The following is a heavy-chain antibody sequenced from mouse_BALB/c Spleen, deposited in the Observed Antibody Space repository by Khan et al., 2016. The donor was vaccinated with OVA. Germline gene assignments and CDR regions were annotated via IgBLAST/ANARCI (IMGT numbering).Heavy chain of an antibody. CDR3: TISGYANPFAY. V-gene: IGHV1S81*02. CDR1: GYTFSSYY. Sequence: QVQLKQSGAELVKPGASVRLSCKAAGYTFSSYYMYWVKQRPGQGLEWIGGINPSNGGTYFNEKFKTKATLTVDKSSSTAYMQISSLTSEDSAVCFCTISGYANPFAYWGQGTLVTVSA. CDR2: INPSNGGT. J-gene: IGHJ3*01. D-gene: IGHD2-10*02.